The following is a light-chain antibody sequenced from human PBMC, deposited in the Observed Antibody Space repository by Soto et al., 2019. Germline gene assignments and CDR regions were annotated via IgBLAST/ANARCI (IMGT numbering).Light chain of an antibody. J-gene: IGKJ5*01. Sequence: EIVLTQSPGTLSLSPGERVTLSCRASQSVSNNYLAWYQQKPGQAPRLLIYGASNRATGIPDRFSGSGSGTDFTLTISRLEPEDFAVYYCQQYGNSPITFGQGTRLEIK. CDR2: GAS. CDR1: QSVSNNY. V-gene: IGKV3-20*01. CDR3: QQYGNSPIT.